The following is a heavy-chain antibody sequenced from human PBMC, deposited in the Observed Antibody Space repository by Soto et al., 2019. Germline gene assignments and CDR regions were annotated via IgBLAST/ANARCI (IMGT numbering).Heavy chain of an antibody. J-gene: IGHJ4*02. CDR3: ARESREYYFDY. Sequence: PSETLSLTCTVSGGSTSYYYWSWIRQPPGKGLEWIGYIYYSGITNYNPSLKSRVTISVDTSRTQFSLRLSSVTAADTAVYYCARESREYYFDYWGQGTLVTVSS. CDR2: IYYSGIT. CDR1: GGSTSYYY. V-gene: IGHV4-59*01.